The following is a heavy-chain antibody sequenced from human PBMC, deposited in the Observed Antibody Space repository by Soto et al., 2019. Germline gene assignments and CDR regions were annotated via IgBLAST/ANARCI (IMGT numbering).Heavy chain of an antibody. Sequence: GGSLRLSCAASGFTFSSYGLHWVRQAPGTGLEWVAVISYDGSNKYYADSVKGRFTISRDNSKNTLYLQMNSLRAEDTAVYYCAKDRRRFLEWLSLYYYGMDVWGQGTTVTVSS. CDR3: AKDRRRFLEWLSLYYYGMDV. D-gene: IGHD3-3*01. CDR1: GFTFSSYG. CDR2: ISYDGSNK. V-gene: IGHV3-30*18. J-gene: IGHJ6*02.